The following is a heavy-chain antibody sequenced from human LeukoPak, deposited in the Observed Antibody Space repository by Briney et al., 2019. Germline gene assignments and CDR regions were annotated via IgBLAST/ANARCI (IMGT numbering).Heavy chain of an antibody. CDR3: ARDSSDWRAFDI. J-gene: IGHJ3*02. CDR2: IYDSGTT. D-gene: IGHD6-6*01. V-gene: IGHV4-4*07. Sequence: SETLSLTCTVSGGSISTSYWSWIRQPAGKGLEWIGRIYDSGTTNYNPSLKSRLTMSVDTSKNQFSLNMTSVTAADTAVYYCARDSSDWRAFDIWGQGTMVTVSS. CDR1: GGSISTSY.